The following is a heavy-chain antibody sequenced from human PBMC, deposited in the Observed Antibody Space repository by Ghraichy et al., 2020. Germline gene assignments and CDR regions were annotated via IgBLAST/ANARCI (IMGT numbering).Heavy chain of an antibody. CDR2: IYYSGST. CDR3: ARVNDYSLNVNYYYYGMDV. D-gene: IGHD4-11*01. CDR1: GGSISSYY. Sequence: SETLSLTCTVSGGSISSYYWSWIRQPPGKGLEWIGYIYYSGSTNYNPSLKSRVTISVDTSKNQFSLKLSSVTAADTAVYYCARVNDYSLNVNYYYYGMDVWGQGTTVTVSS. V-gene: IGHV4-59*01. J-gene: IGHJ6*02.